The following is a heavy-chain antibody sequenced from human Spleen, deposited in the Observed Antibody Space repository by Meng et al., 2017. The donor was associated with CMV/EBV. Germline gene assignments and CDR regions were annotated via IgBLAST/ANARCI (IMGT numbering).Heavy chain of an antibody. Sequence: AASGFTVSSNYMSGVRQAPGKGLEWVSVIYSGGSTYYADSVKGRFTISRDNSKNTVYLQMNSLRAEDTAVYYCARDSDGAAYYWYFDLWGRGTLVTVSS. CDR2: IYSGGST. CDR3: ARDSDGAAYYWYFDL. V-gene: IGHV3-53*01. CDR1: GFTVSSNY. D-gene: IGHD2-15*01. J-gene: IGHJ2*01.